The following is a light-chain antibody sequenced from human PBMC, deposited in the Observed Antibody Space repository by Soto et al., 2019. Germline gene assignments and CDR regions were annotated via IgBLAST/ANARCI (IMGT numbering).Light chain of an antibody. CDR3: QPYDNLPPT. CDR1: QDISNY. J-gene: IGKJ1*01. Sequence: DIQMTQSPSSLSASVGDRVTITCQASQDISNYFNWNQQKTGKAPKLLIYDASNLETGVPTRFSRSGSWTDFTFTISSLQPEDIATYYCQPYDNLPPTFGPGTKVEIK. V-gene: IGKV1-33*01. CDR2: DAS.